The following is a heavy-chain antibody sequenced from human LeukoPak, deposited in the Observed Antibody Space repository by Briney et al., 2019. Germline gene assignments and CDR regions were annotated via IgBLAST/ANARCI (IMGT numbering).Heavy chain of an antibody. CDR3: AHRWSGSYYVWDYFDY. Sequence: SGPTLVNPTQTLTLTCTFSGFSLSTSGVGVGWIRQPPGKALEWLALIYWNDDKRYSPSLKSRLTITKDTSKNQVVLTMTNMDPVDTATYYCAHRWSGSYYVWDYFDYWGQGTLVTVSS. CDR2: IYWNDDK. CDR1: GFSLSTSGVG. D-gene: IGHD1-26*01. V-gene: IGHV2-5*01. J-gene: IGHJ4*02.